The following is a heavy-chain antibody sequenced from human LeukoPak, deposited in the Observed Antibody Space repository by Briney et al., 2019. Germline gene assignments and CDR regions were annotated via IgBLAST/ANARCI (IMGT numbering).Heavy chain of an antibody. CDR1: GYTFTSNY. V-gene: IGHV1-46*01. CDR3: ARDQEGFDY. Sequence: GASVKVPCTASGYTFTSNYIHWVRQAPGQGLEWMGMIYPRDGSTSYAQKFQGRVTVTRDTSTSTVHMELSGLRSEDTAVYYCARDQEGFDYWGQGTLVTVSS. CDR2: IYPRDGST. J-gene: IGHJ4*02.